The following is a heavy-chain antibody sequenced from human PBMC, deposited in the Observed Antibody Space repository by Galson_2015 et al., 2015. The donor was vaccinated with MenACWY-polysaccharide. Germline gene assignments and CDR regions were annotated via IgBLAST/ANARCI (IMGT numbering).Heavy chain of an antibody. J-gene: IGHJ3*02. CDR2: ISSSGSTI. D-gene: IGHD3-16*01. CDR1: GFTFSSYS. Sequence: SLRLSCAASGFTFSSYSMNWVRQAPGKGLEWVSYISSSGSTIYYADSVKGRFTISRDNAKNSLYLQMNSLRAEDTAVYYCARDMMPGSNDAFDIGGQGTMVPVSP. V-gene: IGHV3-48*01. CDR3: ARDMMPGSNDAFDI.